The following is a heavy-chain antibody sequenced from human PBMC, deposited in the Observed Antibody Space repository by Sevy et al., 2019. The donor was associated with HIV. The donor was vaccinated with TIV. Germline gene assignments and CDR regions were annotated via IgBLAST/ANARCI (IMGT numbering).Heavy chain of an antibody. J-gene: IGHJ3*02. CDR1: GFTFSSYW. D-gene: IGHD3-10*01. Sequence: GGSQRLSCAASGFTFSSYWMSWVRQAPGKGLEWVANIKQDGSEKYYVDSVKGRFTISRDNAKNSLYLQMNSLRAEDTAVYYCARKRITMVRGVIEEAFDIWGQGTMVTVSS. CDR2: IKQDGSEK. V-gene: IGHV3-7*03. CDR3: ARKRITMVRGVIEEAFDI.